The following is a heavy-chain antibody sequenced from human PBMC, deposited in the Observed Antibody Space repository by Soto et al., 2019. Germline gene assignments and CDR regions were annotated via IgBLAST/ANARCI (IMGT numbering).Heavy chain of an antibody. CDR1: GFTLSTYE. CDR2: ISGSGSTI. J-gene: IGHJ4*02. D-gene: IGHD3-9*01. V-gene: IGHV3-48*03. CDR3: ARESDYDTFDY. Sequence: GSLRLSCAAAGFTLSTYEMNWVRQAPGKGLDWVSYISGSGSTIYYADSVKGRFTISRDNAKKSLYLQMNGLRAEDTAVYYCARESDYDTFDYWGQGTLVTVSS.